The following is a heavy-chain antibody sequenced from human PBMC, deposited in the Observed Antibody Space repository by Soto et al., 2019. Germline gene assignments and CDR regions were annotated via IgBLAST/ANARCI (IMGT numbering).Heavy chain of an antibody. CDR1: GYTFTSYD. CDR3: ATLKGGYQYYYYGMDV. CDR2: MNPNSGNT. V-gene: IGHV1-8*01. Sequence: GASVKVSCKASGYTFTSYDINWVRQATGQGLEWMGWMNPNSGNTGYAQKFQGRVTMTRNNSMSTAYMELSSLRSEDTAVYYCATLKGGYQYYYYGMDVWGQGTTVTVSS. J-gene: IGHJ6*02. D-gene: IGHD3-16*02.